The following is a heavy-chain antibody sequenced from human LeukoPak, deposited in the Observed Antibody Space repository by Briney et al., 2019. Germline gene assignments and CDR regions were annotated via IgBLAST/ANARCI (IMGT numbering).Heavy chain of an antibody. D-gene: IGHD3-22*01. CDR3: ARDDRYSSSDYPAPDY. V-gene: IGHV3-7*05. CDR2: IKEDGRAT. Sequence: PGGSLTLSCAASGFTFSNHWMSWVRQAPGKGLEWVATIKEDGRATYYLDSVKGRFTISRDNAKSSLFLQMNSLRAEDTAVYYCARDDRYSSSDYPAPDYWGQGTLVTVSS. J-gene: IGHJ4*02. CDR1: GFTFSNHW.